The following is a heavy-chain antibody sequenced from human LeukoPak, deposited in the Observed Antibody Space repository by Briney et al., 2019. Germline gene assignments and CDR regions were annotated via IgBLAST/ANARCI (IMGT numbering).Heavy chain of an antibody. J-gene: IGHJ4*02. V-gene: IGHV4-59*01. D-gene: IGHD4-17*01. CDR2: MYNSGST. CDR1: GGSISGSY. Sequence: SETLSLTCTVSGGSISGSYWSRIRQPPGKGLEWIAYMYNSGSTNYNPSLKSRVTISIDTSKNQFSLKLSSLTAADTAIYYCARGIESYGDYGYWGQGILVTVSS. CDR3: ARGIESYGDYGY.